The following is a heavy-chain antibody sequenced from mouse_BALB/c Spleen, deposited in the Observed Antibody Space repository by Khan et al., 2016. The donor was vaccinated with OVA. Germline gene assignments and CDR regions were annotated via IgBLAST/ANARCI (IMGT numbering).Heavy chain of an antibody. D-gene: IGHD2-3*01. Sequence: VQLKQSGPELVRPGASVKVSCKASGYAFTTYNMYWVKQSHGKSLEWIGYIDPYNGVTNYNQNFKDKATLTVDKSSSAAYMHLESLTSEDSAVYFCARSSDGYYPLADWGQGTLVTVSA. V-gene: IGHV1S135*01. J-gene: IGHJ3*01. CDR3: ARSSDGYYPLAD. CDR2: IDPYNGVT. CDR1: GYAFTTYN.